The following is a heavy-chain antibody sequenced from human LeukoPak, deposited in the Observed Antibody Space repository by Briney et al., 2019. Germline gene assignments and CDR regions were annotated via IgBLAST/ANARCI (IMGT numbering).Heavy chain of an antibody. Sequence: GASVKVSCKASGGTFSSYAISWVRQAPGQGLEWMGGIIPIFGTANYAQKFQGRVTITADESTSTAYMELSSLRSEDTAVYYCARDDMNGMDVWGQGTTVTVSS. CDR2: IIPIFGTA. CDR3: ARDDMNGMDV. V-gene: IGHV1-69*13. J-gene: IGHJ6*02. CDR1: GGTFSSYA.